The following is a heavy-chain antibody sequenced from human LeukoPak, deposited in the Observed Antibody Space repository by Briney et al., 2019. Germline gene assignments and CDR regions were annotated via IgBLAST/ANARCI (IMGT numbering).Heavy chain of an antibody. J-gene: IGHJ3*02. Sequence: ASQTLSLTCTVSGGSISSGSYYWSWIRQPAGKGLEWIGRIYTSGSTNYNPSLKSRVTISVDTSKNQFSLKLSSVTAADTAVYYCARREWLLNAFDIWGQGTMVTVSS. D-gene: IGHD5-24*01. CDR1: GGSISSGSYY. CDR2: IYTSGST. CDR3: ARREWLLNAFDI. V-gene: IGHV4-61*02.